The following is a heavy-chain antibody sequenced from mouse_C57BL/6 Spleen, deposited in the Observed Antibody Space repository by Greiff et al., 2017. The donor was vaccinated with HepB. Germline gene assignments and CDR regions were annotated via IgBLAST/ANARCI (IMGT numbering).Heavy chain of an antibody. CDR2: IDPETGGT. CDR3: TRKAYGSSLDY. D-gene: IGHD1-1*01. V-gene: IGHV1-15*01. Sequence: QVTLKVSGAELVRPGASVTLSCKASGYTFTDYEMHWVKQTPVHGLEWIGAIDPETGGTAYNQKFKGKAILTADKSSSTAYMELRSLTSEDSAVYYCTRKAYGSSLDYWGQGTTLTVSS. J-gene: IGHJ2*01. CDR1: GYTFTDYE.